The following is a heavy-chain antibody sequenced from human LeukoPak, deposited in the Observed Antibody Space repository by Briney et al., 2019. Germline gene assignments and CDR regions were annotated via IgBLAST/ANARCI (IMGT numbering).Heavy chain of an antibody. D-gene: IGHD5-12*01. J-gene: IGHJ5*01. Sequence: PWETLSLTCTVSAGSFISSSHHWGWIRQSPGKGLEWIGSVYYGRTTYYNPSLDGRVTVSLDTSANQFSLQLNSVTAADTAVYYCVRHDGRGGATMGAFDSWGQGSLVTVSS. V-gene: IGHV4-39*01. CDR2: VYYGRTT. CDR3: VRHDGRGGATMGAFDS. CDR1: AGSFISSSHH.